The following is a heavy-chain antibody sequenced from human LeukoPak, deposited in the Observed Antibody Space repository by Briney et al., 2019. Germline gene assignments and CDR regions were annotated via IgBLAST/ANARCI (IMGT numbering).Heavy chain of an antibody. V-gene: IGHV1-69*06. Sequence: ASVRVSCKASGGTFSSYAISWVRQAPGQGLEWMGGINPSFGTANYAQKFKRRVTITADKSTSTAYMELSSLRSEDTAVYDCASCKGSEYGDLCMDVWGKGTTVTVSS. CDR3: ASCKGSEYGDLCMDV. D-gene: IGHD3-10*01. CDR1: GGTFSSYA. J-gene: IGHJ6*04. CDR2: INPSFGTA.